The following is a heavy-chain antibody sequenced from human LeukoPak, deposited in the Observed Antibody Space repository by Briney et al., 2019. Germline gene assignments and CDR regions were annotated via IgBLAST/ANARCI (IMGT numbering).Heavy chain of an antibody. J-gene: IGHJ4*02. Sequence: GGSLRLSCAASGFTFHDYGMSWVRQSPGKGLEWVSGINWNGDRAGYADSVKGRFTISRDNAKKSLYLQMNSLRAEDTALYYCARRDYYGSGSPDFWGQGTLVTVSS. D-gene: IGHD3-10*01. CDR2: INWNGDRA. CDR1: GFTFHDYG. V-gene: IGHV3-20*04. CDR3: ARRDYYGSGSPDF.